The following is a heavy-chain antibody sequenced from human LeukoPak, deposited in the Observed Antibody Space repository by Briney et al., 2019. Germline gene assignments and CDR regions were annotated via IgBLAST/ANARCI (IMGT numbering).Heavy chain of an antibody. V-gene: IGHV3-30*18. D-gene: IGHD2-15*01. Sequence: GGSLRLSCAASGFTFSSYGMHWVRQAPGKGLGWVAVISYDGSNKYYADSVKGRFTISRDNSKNTLYLQMNSLRAEDTAVYYCAKGRARRLLLLPFDYWGQGTLVTVSS. CDR3: AKGRARRLLLLPFDY. CDR2: ISYDGSNK. CDR1: GFTFSSYG. J-gene: IGHJ4*02.